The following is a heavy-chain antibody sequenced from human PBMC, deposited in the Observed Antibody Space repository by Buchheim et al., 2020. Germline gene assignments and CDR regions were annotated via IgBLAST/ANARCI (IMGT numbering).Heavy chain of an antibody. CDR3: ARVEYPYGHGYYF. J-gene: IGHJ4*02. D-gene: IGHD3-3*01. CDR2: INHAGST. CDR1: GGSLNPYY. Sequence: QVQLQQWGAGLLKASETLSLTCAVSGGSLNPYYWSWIRQPPGKGLEWIGDINHAGSTNNYAPLRSRLTMSIDSSKTPLSLKLISVTAADTAVYYCARVEYPYGHGYYFWGQGTL. V-gene: IGHV4-34*01.